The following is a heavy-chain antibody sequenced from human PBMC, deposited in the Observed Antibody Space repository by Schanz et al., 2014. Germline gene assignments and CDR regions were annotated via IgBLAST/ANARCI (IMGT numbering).Heavy chain of an antibody. CDR3: AIIGVVVAVACTGAAY. CDR2: ISSSGSYI. J-gene: IGHJ4*02. Sequence: EVQLVESGGGLVKPGGSLRLSCEASEFTFSSYKMNWVRQAPGKGLEWVSSISSSGSYIHYADSVKGRFTISRDNAKNSQFLQRNRLRTEDAALYYCAIIGVVVAVACTGAAYWGQGTLVTVSS. CDR1: EFTFSSYK. V-gene: IGHV3-21*01. D-gene: IGHD6-19*01.